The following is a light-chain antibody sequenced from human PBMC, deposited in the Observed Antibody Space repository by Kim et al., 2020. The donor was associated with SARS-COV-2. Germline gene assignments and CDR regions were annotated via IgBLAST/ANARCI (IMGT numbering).Light chain of an antibody. J-gene: IGKJ1*01. CDR1: QSISSW. CDR2: RAS. CDR3: QQYNSYWT. Sequence: DIQMTQSPSTLSASVGDRVTITCRASQSISSWLAWYQQKPGKAPKLLIYRASSLESGVPSRFSGSGSGTEFPLTISSLQPDDFATYYCQQYNSYWTFGQGTQVDIK. V-gene: IGKV1-5*03.